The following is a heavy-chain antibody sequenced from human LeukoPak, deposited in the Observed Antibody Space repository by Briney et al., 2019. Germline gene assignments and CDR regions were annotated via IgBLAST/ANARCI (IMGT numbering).Heavy chain of an antibody. Sequence: PSETLSLTCTVSGVSISRYYWSWVRQHPGKGLEWIGYIYYSGSTYYNPSLKSRVTISVDTSKNQFSLNLSSVTAADTAVYYCARDVAGPTGGVDYWGQGTLVTVSS. CDR1: GVSISRYY. CDR2: IYYSGST. CDR3: ARDVAGPTGGVDY. V-gene: IGHV4-4*08. D-gene: IGHD2-8*02. J-gene: IGHJ4*02.